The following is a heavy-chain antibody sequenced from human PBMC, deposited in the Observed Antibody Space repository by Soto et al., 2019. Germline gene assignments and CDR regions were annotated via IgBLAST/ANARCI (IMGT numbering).Heavy chain of an antibody. D-gene: IGHD1-1*01. J-gene: IGHJ4*02. CDR3: AKDVFRSSVDMATTTDD. CDR2: ISGSGGST. V-gene: IGHV3-23*01. CDR1: GFTFSSYA. Sequence: GGSLRLSCAASGFTFSSYAMSWVRQAPGKGLEWVSAISGSGGSTYYADSVKGRFTISRDNSKNTLYLQMNSLRAEDTAVYYCAKDVFRSSVDMATTTDDWGQGILVTVSS.